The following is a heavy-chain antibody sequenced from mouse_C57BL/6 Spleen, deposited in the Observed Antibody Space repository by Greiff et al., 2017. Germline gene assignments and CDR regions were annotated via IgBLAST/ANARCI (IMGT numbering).Heavy chain of an antibody. D-gene: IGHD2-12*01. V-gene: IGHV1-19*01. J-gene: IGHJ1*03. CDR1: GYTFTDYY. CDR3: ARSRYEESLWYIDV. Sequence: EVKLQESGPVLVKPGASVKMSCKASGYTFTDYYMNWVKQSHGKSLEWIGVINPYNGGTSYNQKFKGKVTLTVDKSSSTAYMELNSLTSEDSSVYYWARSRYEESLWYIDVWGTGTTVTVSS. CDR2: INPYNGGT.